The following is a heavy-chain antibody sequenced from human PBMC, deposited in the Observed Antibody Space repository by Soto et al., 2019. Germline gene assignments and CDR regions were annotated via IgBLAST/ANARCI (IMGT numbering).Heavy chain of an antibody. CDR1: GGSISSYY. Sequence: QVQLQESGPGLVKPSETLSLTCTVSGGSISSYYWNWIRQPPGKGLEWIGNIYYSGSTNYNPSLKSRATISVDTSKNQFSLKVDSVTAADTAMYYCARRGERGWFGLWGQGTLVTVSS. V-gene: IGHV4-59*08. CDR2: IYYSGST. J-gene: IGHJ5*02. CDR3: ARRGERGWFGL. D-gene: IGHD3-16*01.